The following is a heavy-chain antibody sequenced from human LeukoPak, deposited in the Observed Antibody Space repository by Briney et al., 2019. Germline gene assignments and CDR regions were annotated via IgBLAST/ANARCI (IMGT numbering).Heavy chain of an antibody. V-gene: IGHV1-46*01. Sequence: ASVKVSCKASGYTFTSYYMHWVRQAPGQGLEWMGIINPSGGSTSYAQKFQGRVTMTRDTSTSTVYMELSSLRSEDTAVYYCARAGRMSVVVVAATHFDYWGQGTLVTVSS. D-gene: IGHD2-15*01. CDR2: INPSGGST. CDR1: GYTFTSYY. J-gene: IGHJ4*02. CDR3: ARAGRMSVVVVAATHFDY.